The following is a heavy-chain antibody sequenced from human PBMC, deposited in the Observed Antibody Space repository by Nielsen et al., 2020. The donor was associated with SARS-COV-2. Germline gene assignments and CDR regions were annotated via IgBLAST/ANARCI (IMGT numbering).Heavy chain of an antibody. CDR1: GFTFRNYA. Sequence: GESLKISCSASGFTFRNYAMHWVRQAPGKGLEYVSAISSNGGSTYYADSVKGRFTISRDNSKNTLYLQMSSLRAEDTAVYYCVKLPMQQGGLDYWGQGTLVTVSS. CDR3: VKLPMQQGGLDY. J-gene: IGHJ4*02. D-gene: IGHD6-13*01. CDR2: ISSNGGST. V-gene: IGHV3-64D*09.